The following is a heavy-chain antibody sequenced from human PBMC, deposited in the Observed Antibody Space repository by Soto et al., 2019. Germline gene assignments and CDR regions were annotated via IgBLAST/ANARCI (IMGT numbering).Heavy chain of an antibody. CDR3: ARGTDRRWFDP. J-gene: IGHJ5*02. CDR2: IYHSGST. CDR1: GGSISSGGYS. Sequence: TLSLTCAVSGGSISSGGYSWSWIRQPPGKGLEWIGYIYHSGSTYYNPSLKSRVTISVDRSKNQFSLKLSSVTAADTAVYYCARGTDRRWFDPWGQGTLVTVSS. V-gene: IGHV4-30-2*01.